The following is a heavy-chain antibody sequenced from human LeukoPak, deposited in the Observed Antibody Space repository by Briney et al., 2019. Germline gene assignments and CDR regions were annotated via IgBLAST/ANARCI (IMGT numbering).Heavy chain of an antibody. CDR1: GYTFTSYG. J-gene: IGHJ6*03. CDR2: ISAYNGNT. V-gene: IGHV1-18*01. D-gene: IGHD3-22*01. CDR3: ARDYYYDSSGYYYYYYMDV. Sequence: ASVKVSCKASGYTFTSYGTSWVRQAPGQGLEWMGWISAYNGNTNYAQKLQGRVTMTTDTSTSTAYMELRSLRSDDTTVYYCARDYYYDSSGYYYYYYMDVWGKGTTVTVSS.